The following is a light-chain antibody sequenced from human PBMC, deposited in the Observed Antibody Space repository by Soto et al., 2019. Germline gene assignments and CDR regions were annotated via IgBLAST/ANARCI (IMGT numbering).Light chain of an antibody. J-gene: IGKJ4*01. CDR1: QSVGSK. V-gene: IGKV3-15*01. CDR2: GAS. CDR3: QQYNNWTPP. Sequence: EIVMTQSPATLSVSPGERVTLSCRPSQSVGSKLAWYQQKPGQPPRLLIHGASTRATGVPARFRGSGSGTEFTLTISSPQSEDPALYYCQQYNNWTPPFGGGTKVEI.